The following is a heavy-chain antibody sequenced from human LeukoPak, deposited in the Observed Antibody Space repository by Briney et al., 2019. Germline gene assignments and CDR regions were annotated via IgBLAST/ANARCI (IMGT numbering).Heavy chain of an antibody. V-gene: IGHV3-30-3*01. J-gene: IGHJ4*02. Sequence: PGGSLRLSCAASGFTFSSYAMHWVRQAPGKGLEWVAVISYDGSNKYYADPVKGRFTISRDNSKNTLHLQMNSLRAEDTAVYYCARAGYSSSWATGLDYWGQGTLVTVSS. D-gene: IGHD6-13*01. CDR2: ISYDGSNK. CDR3: ARAGYSSSWATGLDY. CDR1: GFTFSSYA.